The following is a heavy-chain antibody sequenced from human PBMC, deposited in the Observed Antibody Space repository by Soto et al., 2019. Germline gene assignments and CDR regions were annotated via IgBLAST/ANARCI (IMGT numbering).Heavy chain of an antibody. V-gene: IGHV3-64D*08. D-gene: IGHD3-10*01. J-gene: IGHJ6*02. CDR2: ISSNGGST. CDR3: VKSAGDYYYYYGMDV. Sequence: PGGSLRLSCSASGFTFSSYAMHWVRQAPGKGLEYVSAISSNGGSTYYADSVKGRFTISRDNSKNTLYLQMSSLRAEDTAVYYCVKSAGDYYYYYGMDVWGQGTTVTVSS. CDR1: GFTFSSYA.